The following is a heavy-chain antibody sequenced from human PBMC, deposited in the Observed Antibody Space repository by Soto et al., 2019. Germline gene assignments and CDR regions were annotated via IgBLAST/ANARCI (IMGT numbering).Heavy chain of an antibody. CDR3: AAYVGDSYWYYYYYVMDV. CDR2: IVVGSGNT. Sequence: QMQLVPSGPEVKKPGTSVKVSCKASGFTFTSPAVQWVRQARGQRVAWTGWIVVGSGNTNDAQKFQERGTMTRDMATGAAYMKLSSLRSGATAVDYWAAYVGDSYWYYYYYVMDVWGQGTTVTVSS. D-gene: IGHD5-18*01. CDR1: GFTFTSPA. J-gene: IGHJ6*02. V-gene: IGHV1-58*01.